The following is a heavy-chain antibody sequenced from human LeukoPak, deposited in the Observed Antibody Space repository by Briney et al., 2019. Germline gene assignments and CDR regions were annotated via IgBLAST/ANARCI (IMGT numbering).Heavy chain of an antibody. CDR3: ARGKYDFWSGYYRAGRTNNWFDP. J-gene: IGHJ5*02. CDR2: IYYSGST. Sequence: SETLSLTCTVSGGSISSSSYYWGWIRQPPGKGLEWIGSIYYSGSTYYNPSLKSRVTISVDTSKNQFSLKLSSVTAADTAVYYCARGKYDFWSGYYRAGRTNNWFDPWGQGTLVTVSS. D-gene: IGHD3-3*01. CDR1: GGSISSSSYY. V-gene: IGHV4-39*07.